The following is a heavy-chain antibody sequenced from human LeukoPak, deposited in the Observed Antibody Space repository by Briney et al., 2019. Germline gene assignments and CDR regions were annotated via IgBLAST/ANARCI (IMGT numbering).Heavy chain of an antibody. Sequence: PGGSLRLSCAASGFTFSSYWMHWVRQAPGKGLVWVSRINSDGSSTSYADSVKGRFTISRDNSKNTLYLQMNSLRAEDTAVYYCAKDPEGGYDILTGYYMDYWGQGTLVTVSS. CDR2: INSDGSST. V-gene: IGHV3-74*01. CDR1: GFTFSSYW. CDR3: AKDPEGGYDILTGYYMDY. D-gene: IGHD3-9*01. J-gene: IGHJ4*02.